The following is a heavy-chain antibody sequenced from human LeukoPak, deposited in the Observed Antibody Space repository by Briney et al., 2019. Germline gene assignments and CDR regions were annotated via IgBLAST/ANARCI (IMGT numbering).Heavy chain of an antibody. Sequence: GGSLRLSCAVSGFTFSSYSMNWVRQAPGKLLEWVSSISSSSRHIYYADSMKGRPTLHRDNAKNSLYLQMNSLRAEDTAVYYCARDFYDGGNSSDYWGKGTLVTVSS. J-gene: IGHJ4*02. CDR3: ARDFYDGGNSSDY. V-gene: IGHV3-21*01. CDR2: ISSSSRHI. CDR1: GFTFSSYS. D-gene: IGHD4-23*01.